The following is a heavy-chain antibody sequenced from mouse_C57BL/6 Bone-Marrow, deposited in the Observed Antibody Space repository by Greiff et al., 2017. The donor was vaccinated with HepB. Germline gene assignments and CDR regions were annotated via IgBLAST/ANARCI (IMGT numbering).Heavy chain of an antibody. CDR2: IDPEDGET. Sequence: VHVKQSGAELVKPGASVKLSCTASGFNIKDYYMHWVKQRTEQGLEWIGRIDPEDGETKYAPKFQGKATITADTSSNTAYLQLSSLTSEDTSVYYCARYYGSSPYYAIDYWGQGTSVTVSS. CDR1: GFNIKDYY. J-gene: IGHJ4*01. D-gene: IGHD1-1*01. CDR3: ARYYGSSPYYAIDY. V-gene: IGHV14-2*01.